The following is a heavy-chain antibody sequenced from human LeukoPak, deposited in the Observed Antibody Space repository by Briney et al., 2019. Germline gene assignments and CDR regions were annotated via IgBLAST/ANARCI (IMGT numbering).Heavy chain of an antibody. J-gene: IGHJ4*02. CDR1: GFTFSSYA. CDR2: ISGSGGST. D-gene: IGHD6-19*01. V-gene: IGHV3-23*01. CDR3: AKDSLYSSGWYYFDY. Sequence: GGSLRLSCAASGFTFSSYAMSWVRQAPGKGLEWVSAISGSGGSTYYADSGKGRFTISRDNSKNTLYLQMNSLRAEDTAVYYCAKDSLYSSGWYYFDYWGQGTLVTVSS.